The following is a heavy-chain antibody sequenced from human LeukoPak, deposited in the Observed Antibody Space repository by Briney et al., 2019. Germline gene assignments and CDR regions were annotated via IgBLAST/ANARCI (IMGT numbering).Heavy chain of an antibody. V-gene: IGHV3-7*03. CDR2: INQDGSDK. D-gene: IGHD6-13*01. CDR1: EFTFSSYW. CDR3: SRARKSSNWEY. J-gene: IGHJ4*02. Sequence: GGSLRLSRAASEFTFSSYWMTWVRQAPGKGLEWVANINQDGSDKYYVDSVKGRFTISRDNAKNSLYLQMNSLRAEDTAVYYCSRARKSSNWEYWGQGTLVTVSS.